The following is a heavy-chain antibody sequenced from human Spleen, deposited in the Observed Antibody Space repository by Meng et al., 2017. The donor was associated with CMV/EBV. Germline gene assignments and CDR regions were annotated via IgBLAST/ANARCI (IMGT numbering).Heavy chain of an antibody. CDR1: GYSISSGYY. V-gene: IGHV4-38-2*02. J-gene: IGHJ6*02. Sequence: SETLSLTCTVSGYSISSGYYWGWIRQPPGKGLEWIGSIYHSGSTYYNPSLKSRVTISVDTSKNQFSLKLSSVTAADTAVYYCARGGLGSSDTDYYYYGMDVWGQGTTVTVSS. CDR3: ARGGLGSSDTDYYYYGMDV. CDR2: IYHSGST. D-gene: IGHD6-6*01.